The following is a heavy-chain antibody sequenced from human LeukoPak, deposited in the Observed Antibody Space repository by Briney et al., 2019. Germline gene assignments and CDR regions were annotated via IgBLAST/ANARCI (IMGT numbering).Heavy chain of an antibody. V-gene: IGHV3-7*01. Sequence: GSLLLSCAASGFSFSSYWMSWVRRAPGKGREWVANIKKDGSEKYYVDSVKGRFTISRDNAKNSLYLQMNSLRAEDTAVYYCASPLFYYDSSGPGYWGQGTLVTVSS. J-gene: IGHJ4*02. CDR3: ASPLFYYDSSGPGY. CDR2: IKKDGSEK. D-gene: IGHD3-22*01. CDR1: GFSFSSYW.